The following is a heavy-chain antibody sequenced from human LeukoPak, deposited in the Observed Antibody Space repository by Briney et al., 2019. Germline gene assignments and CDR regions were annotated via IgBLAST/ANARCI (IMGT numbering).Heavy chain of an antibody. D-gene: IGHD3-3*01. J-gene: IGHJ6*03. CDR1: GGSFSGYY. V-gene: IGHV4-34*01. Sequence: SETLSLICAVYGGSFSGYYWIWIPQPPGKGLEWIGEINHSGSTNHNPSLKSRVTISIDTSKYQFSLKLSSVTAADTAVYYCARGGGYDFWSGSNYYYYYMEVWDKGTTVTVSS. CDR2: INHSGST. CDR3: ARGGGYDFWSGSNYYYYYMEV.